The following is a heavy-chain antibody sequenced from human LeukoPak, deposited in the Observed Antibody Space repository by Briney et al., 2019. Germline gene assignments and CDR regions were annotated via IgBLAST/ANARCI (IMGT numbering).Heavy chain of an antibody. D-gene: IGHD1-26*01. CDR2: INTNTGNP. V-gene: IGHV7-4-1*02. J-gene: IGHJ3*02. Sequence: ASVKVSCKASGYTFTSYAMNWVRHAPGQGLEWMGWINTNTGNPTYAQGSTGRFVFSFDTSVSTAYLQISSLKAEDTAVYYCARVSGRSSLNAFDIWGQGTMVTVSS. CDR3: ARVSGRSSLNAFDI. CDR1: GYTFTSYA.